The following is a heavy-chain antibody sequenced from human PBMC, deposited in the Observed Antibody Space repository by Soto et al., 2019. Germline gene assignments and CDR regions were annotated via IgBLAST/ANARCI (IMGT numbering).Heavy chain of an antibody. CDR1: GGSISSGGYY. J-gene: IGHJ4*02. CDR3: ARVGNYYDSSGMYYFDY. D-gene: IGHD3-22*01. Sequence: SETLSLTCTVSGGSISSGGYYWSWIRQHPGKGLEWIGYIYYSGSTYYNPSLKSRVTISVDTSKNQFSLKLSSVTAADTAVYYCARVGNYYDSSGMYYFDYWGQGTLVTVSS. CDR2: IYYSGST. V-gene: IGHV4-31*03.